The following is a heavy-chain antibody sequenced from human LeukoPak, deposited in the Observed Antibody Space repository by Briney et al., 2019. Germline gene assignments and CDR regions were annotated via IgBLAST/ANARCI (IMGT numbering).Heavy chain of an antibody. CDR1: GFTFSISA. Sequence: GGSLRLSCAASGFTFSISAMNWVRQAPGKGLEWVSSISSSSSYIYYADSVKGRFTISRDNAKNSLYLQMNSLRAEDTAVYYCARDLIAAAGTGYMDVWGKGTTVTVSS. V-gene: IGHV3-21*01. D-gene: IGHD6-13*01. CDR2: ISSSSSYI. CDR3: ARDLIAAAGTGYMDV. J-gene: IGHJ6*03.